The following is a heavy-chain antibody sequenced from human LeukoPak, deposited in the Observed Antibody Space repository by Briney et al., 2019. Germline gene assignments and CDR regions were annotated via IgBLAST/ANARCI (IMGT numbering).Heavy chain of an antibody. V-gene: IGHV4-39*07. J-gene: IGHJ5*02. CDR1: GGSISSSSYY. CDR2: MYYSGST. Sequence: SETLSLTCTVSGGSISSSSYYWGWIRQPPGKGLEWIGSMYYSGSTYYHPSLKSRVTISVHTSKNQFSLKLTSVTAADTAVYFCARGLAAAYDYNWLDPWGQGILVTVSS. CDR3: ARGLAAAYDYNWLDP. D-gene: IGHD5-12*01.